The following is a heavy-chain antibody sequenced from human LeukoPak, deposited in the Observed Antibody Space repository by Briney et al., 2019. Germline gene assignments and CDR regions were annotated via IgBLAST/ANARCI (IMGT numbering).Heavy chain of an antibody. CDR3: ARDEGDYDILTGYFNL. Sequence: SETLSLTCTVSGYSISSDYYWGWIRQPPGKGLEWIGSIYHSGSTYYNPSPKSRVTISIDTSKNQFSLKLSSVTAADTAVYYCARDEGDYDILTGYFNLWGQGTLVTVSS. CDR1: GYSISSDYY. J-gene: IGHJ5*02. V-gene: IGHV4-38-2*02. D-gene: IGHD3-9*01. CDR2: IYHSGST.